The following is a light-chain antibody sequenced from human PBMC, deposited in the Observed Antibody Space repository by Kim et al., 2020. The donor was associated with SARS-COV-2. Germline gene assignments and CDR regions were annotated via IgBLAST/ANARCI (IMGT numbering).Light chain of an antibody. Sequence: AVEQTVSITGQGESLRNYNASWYQQKSRQAPVVVIYGKNNRPSGIPARFSGYSSGNTDSLTITGAQAEDEADYYCNSRDSSGNQWVFGGGTQLTVL. J-gene: IGLJ3*02. CDR2: GKN. CDR1: SLRNYN. CDR3: NSRDSSGNQWV. V-gene: IGLV3-19*01.